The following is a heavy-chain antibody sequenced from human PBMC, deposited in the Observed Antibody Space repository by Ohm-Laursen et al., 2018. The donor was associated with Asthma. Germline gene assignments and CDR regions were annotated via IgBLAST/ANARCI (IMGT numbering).Heavy chain of an antibody. D-gene: IGHD4-17*01. CDR3: ARGPMTTENPGQNFDY. V-gene: IGHV1-2*04. J-gene: IGHJ4*02. CDR2: INPNSGGT. Sequence: ASVKVSCKASGYTFTGYYMHWVRQAPGQGLEWMGWINPNSGGTNYAQKFQGWVTMTRDTSISTAYMELSRLRSDDTAVYYCARGPMTTENPGQNFDYWGQGTLVTVSS. CDR1: GYTFTGYY.